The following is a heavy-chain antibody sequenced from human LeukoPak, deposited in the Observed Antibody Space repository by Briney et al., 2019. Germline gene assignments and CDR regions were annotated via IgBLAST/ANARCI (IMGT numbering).Heavy chain of an antibody. D-gene: IGHD6-13*01. V-gene: IGHV3-66*02. CDR1: GFTVSSNY. CDR3: ARASRYSSSWYYFDN. J-gene: IGHJ4*02. CDR2: IYSGGST. Sequence: GGSLRLSCAASGFTVSSNYMSWVRQAPGKGLEWVSVIYSGGSTYYADSVKGRFTISRDNSRNTLYLQMNSLRAEDTAVYYCARASRYSSSWYYFDNWGQGTLVTVSS.